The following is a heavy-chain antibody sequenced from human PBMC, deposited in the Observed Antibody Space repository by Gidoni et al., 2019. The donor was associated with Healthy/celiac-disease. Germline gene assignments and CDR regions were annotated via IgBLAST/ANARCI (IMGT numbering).Heavy chain of an antibody. CDR1: GFPFSAHY. CDR2: ISSSSSYT. CDR3: AREGYGKPPWILFDY. J-gene: IGHJ4*02. D-gene: IGHD2-15*01. V-gene: IGHV3-11*06. Sequence: QVQLVESGGGLVKPGGSLRLSWATPGFPFSAHYMCWNRQAPGKGLEWVSYISSSSSYTNYADSVKGRFTISRDNAKNSLYLQMNSLRAEDTAVYYCAREGYGKPPWILFDYWGQGTLVTVSS.